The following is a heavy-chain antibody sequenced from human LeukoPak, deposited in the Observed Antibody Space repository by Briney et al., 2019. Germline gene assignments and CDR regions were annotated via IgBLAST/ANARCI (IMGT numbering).Heavy chain of an antibody. CDR2: INHSEST. V-gene: IGHV4-39*01. J-gene: IGHJ5*02. D-gene: IGHD1-1*01. CDR1: GGSISSSSYY. Sequence: SETLSLTCTVSGGSISSSSYYWGWIRQPPGKGLEWIGEINHSESTNYNPSLKSRVTISVDTSKNQFSLKLSSVTAADTAVYYCARHGLERRNNWFDPWGQGTLVTVSS. CDR3: ARHGLERRNNWFDP.